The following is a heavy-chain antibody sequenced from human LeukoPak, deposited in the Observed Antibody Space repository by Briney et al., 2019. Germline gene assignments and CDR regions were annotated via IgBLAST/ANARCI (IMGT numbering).Heavy chain of an antibody. CDR3: ARSSNPGIKYLIDAFDI. Sequence: ASVKVSCKASGFTFSSYAISWVRQAPGQGLEWMGGIIPIFGTANYAQKFQGRVTITTDESTSTAYMELSSLRSEDTAVYYCARSSNPGIKYLIDAFDIWGQGTMVTVSS. CDR2: IIPIFGTA. J-gene: IGHJ3*02. D-gene: IGHD2-15*01. CDR1: GFTFSSYA. V-gene: IGHV1-69*05.